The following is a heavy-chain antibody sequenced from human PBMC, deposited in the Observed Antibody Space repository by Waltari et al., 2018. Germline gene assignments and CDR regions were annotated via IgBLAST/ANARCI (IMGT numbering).Heavy chain of an antibody. CDR3: ARDRGRGLYLDA. Sequence: QLQLQESGPGLVKPAGTLSLSCAVSGDPVTSPNWWSWVRQSPQRGLEWIGQVLSTGKTNYSPSFASRVTMSLDASNNQFSLKVTSVTAADTAVYYCARDRGRGLYLDAWGPGTLVTFSP. V-gene: IGHV4-4*02. CDR2: VLSTGKT. D-gene: IGHD2-15*01. J-gene: IGHJ5*02. CDR1: GDPVTSPNW.